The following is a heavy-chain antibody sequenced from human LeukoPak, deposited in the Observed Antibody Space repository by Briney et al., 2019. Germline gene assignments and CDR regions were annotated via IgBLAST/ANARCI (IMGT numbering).Heavy chain of an antibody. V-gene: IGHV3-23*01. CDR3: ARAVAGTGIFDY. CDR1: GFTFSNYA. CDR2: ISGGGGGT. J-gene: IGHJ4*02. D-gene: IGHD6-19*01. Sequence: GGSLRLSYAASGFTFSNYAMSWVRQAPGKGLEWVSTISGGGGGTYYADSVKGRFTISRDNSKSTLYLQMNSLRAEDTALYYCARAVAGTGIFDYWGQGTLVTVSS.